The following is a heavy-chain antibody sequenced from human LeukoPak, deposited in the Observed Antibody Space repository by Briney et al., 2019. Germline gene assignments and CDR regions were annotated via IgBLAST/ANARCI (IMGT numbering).Heavy chain of an antibody. CDR3: ARSFPLFSNAFDI. V-gene: IGHV4-59*12. CDR2: IYYSGST. CDR1: GESISGFY. D-gene: IGHD3-3*01. J-gene: IGHJ3*02. Sequence: SETLSLTCTVSGESISGFYWNWIRRPPGKGLEWIGYIYYSGSTNYNPSLKSRVTISVDRSKNQFSLKLSSVTAADTAVYYCARSFPLFSNAFDIWGQGTMVTVSS.